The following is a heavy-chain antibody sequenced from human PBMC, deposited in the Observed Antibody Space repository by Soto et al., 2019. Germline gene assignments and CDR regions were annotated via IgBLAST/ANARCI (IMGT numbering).Heavy chain of an antibody. J-gene: IGHJ6*02. V-gene: IGHV3-30*18. Sequence: QVQLVESGGGVVQPGRSLRLSCAASGFTFSSYGMHWVRQAPGKGLERVAVISYDGSNKYYADSVKGRFTISRDNSKNTLDLQMSSLRAEDTAVYYCVKDGSSGWPYYYGMDVWGQGTTVTVSS. D-gene: IGHD6-19*01. CDR2: ISYDGSNK. CDR1: GFTFSSYG. CDR3: VKDGSSGWPYYYGMDV.